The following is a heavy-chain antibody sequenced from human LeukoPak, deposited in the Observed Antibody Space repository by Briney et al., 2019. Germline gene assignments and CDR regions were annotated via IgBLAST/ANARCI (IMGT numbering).Heavy chain of an antibody. CDR1: GFTFSNHE. D-gene: IGHD3-10*01. J-gene: IGHJ4*02. V-gene: IGHV3-48*03. Sequence: PGGSLRLSCAAPGFTFSNHEMNWVRQAPGKGLEWVSYISNSGGTTYYADSVKGRFTISRDNAKDSLYLQMNSLRAEDTALYFCARRFDYWGQGTLVTVSS. CDR2: ISNSGGTT. CDR3: ARRFDY.